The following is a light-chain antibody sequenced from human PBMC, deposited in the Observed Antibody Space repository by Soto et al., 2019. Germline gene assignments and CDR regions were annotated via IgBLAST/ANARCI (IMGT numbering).Light chain of an antibody. V-gene: IGKV3-20*01. CDR1: QTIPRNF. CDR3: HQYGSSPPWT. CDR2: GSS. J-gene: IGKJ1*01. Sequence: EIVLTQSPDTLSFSPGEKATLSCRASQTIPRNFLAWFQQKPGQAPRLLIYGSSNRPSGIPDRFSGGGSRTDFTLTISRLEPEDFAVYYCHQYGSSPPWTF.